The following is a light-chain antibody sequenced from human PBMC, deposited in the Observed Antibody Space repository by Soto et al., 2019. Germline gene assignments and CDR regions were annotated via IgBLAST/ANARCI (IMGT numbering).Light chain of an antibody. J-gene: IGLJ1*01. V-gene: IGLV2-14*03. Sequence: QSVLTQPPSVSGSPGQSITISCTGTSSDIGASNYVSWYQQHPGKAPKLMIYDVNNRPSGISDRFSGSKSGNTASLTISGLQAEDEADYYCYSWNSNSDTHYVFGTGTKVTVL. CDR3: YSWNSNSDTHYV. CDR2: DVN. CDR1: SSDIGASNY.